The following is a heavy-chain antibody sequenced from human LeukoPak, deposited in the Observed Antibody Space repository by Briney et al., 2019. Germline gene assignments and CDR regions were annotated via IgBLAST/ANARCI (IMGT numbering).Heavy chain of an antibody. V-gene: IGHV3-74*01. Sequence: GGSLRLSCAASGFTFDNSWIHWVRQGPGRGLVWVSRISPDGITTNYADSVKGRFTISRDNAMNTLYLQMNSLRAEDTAVYYCAKEVRGRLLWFGELLGGFDYWGQGALVTVSS. CDR2: ISPDGITT. D-gene: IGHD3-10*01. J-gene: IGHJ4*02. CDR1: GFTFDNSW. CDR3: AKEVRGRLLWFGELLGGFDY.